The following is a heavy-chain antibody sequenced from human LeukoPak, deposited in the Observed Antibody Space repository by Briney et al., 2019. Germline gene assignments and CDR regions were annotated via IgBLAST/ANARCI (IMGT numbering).Heavy chain of an antibody. V-gene: IGHV3-48*01. Sequence: GGSLRLSCAASGFTLSSYSMNRVRQAPGKGLEWVSYISSSSSTIYYADSVKGRFTISRDNAKNSLYLQMNSLRVEDTAVYYCASRGPYYYDSSGYWTLSYMDVWGKGTTVTISS. D-gene: IGHD3-22*01. CDR3: ASRGPYYYDSSGYWTLSYMDV. J-gene: IGHJ6*03. CDR1: GFTLSSYS. CDR2: ISSSSSTI.